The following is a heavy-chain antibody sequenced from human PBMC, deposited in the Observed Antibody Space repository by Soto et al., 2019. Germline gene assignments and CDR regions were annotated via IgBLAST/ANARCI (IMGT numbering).Heavy chain of an antibody. CDR1: GGSISSSIYY. CDR2: IYYRGST. D-gene: IGHD2-15*01. Sequence: QLQLQESGPGLVKPSETLSLTCTVSGGSISSSIYYWGWIRKPPGKGLEWIGSIYYRGSTYYNPSLKSPVTISVDTYKTQFSLKLSSVAAAATAVYYCARRGSVGYFAYWGQGPLVTVSS. CDR3: ARRGSVGYFAY. V-gene: IGHV4-39*01. J-gene: IGHJ4*02.